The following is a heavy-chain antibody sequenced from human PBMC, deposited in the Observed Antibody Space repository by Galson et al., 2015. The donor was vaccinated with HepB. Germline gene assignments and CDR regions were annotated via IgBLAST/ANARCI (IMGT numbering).Heavy chain of an antibody. CDR1: GYTFTGYY. D-gene: IGHD6-19*01. J-gene: IGHJ3*02. V-gene: IGHV1-2*02. CDR2: INPNSGGT. Sequence: SVKVSCKASGYTFTGYYMHWVRQAPGQGLEWMGWINPNSGGTNYAQKFQGRVTMTRDTSISTAYMELSRLRSDDTAVYYCAGSSGWYLGAFDIWGQGTMVTVSS. CDR3: AGSSGWYLGAFDI.